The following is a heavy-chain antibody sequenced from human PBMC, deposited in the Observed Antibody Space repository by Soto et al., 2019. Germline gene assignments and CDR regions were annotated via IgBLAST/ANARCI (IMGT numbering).Heavy chain of an antibody. CDR1: GFTFSNYG. J-gene: IGHJ3*02. V-gene: IGHV3-33*01. D-gene: IGHD3-3*01. CDR2: IWYDGSNT. CDR3: ARELVYYDFWSGLSTPNAFDI. Sequence: GGSLRLSCAASGFTFSNYGMHWVRQAPGKGLEWVAVIWYDGSNTYYADSVKGRFTISRDNSKNTLYLQMNSLRAEDTAVYYCARELVYYDFWSGLSTPNAFDIWGQGTMVTVSS.